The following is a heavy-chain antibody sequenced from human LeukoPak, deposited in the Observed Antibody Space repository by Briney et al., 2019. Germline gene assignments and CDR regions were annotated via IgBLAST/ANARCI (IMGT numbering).Heavy chain of an antibody. CDR1: GFTFSSYG. Sequence: GGSLRLSCAASGFTFSSYGMHWVRQAPGKGLEWVAVISYDGSNKYYVDSVKGRFTISRDNSKNTLYLQMNSLRAEDTAVYYCAKVRYDYVWGSYRPSKGAPGDYWGQGTLVTVSS. V-gene: IGHV3-30*18. D-gene: IGHD3-16*02. J-gene: IGHJ4*02. CDR3: AKVRYDYVWGSYRPSKGAPGDY. CDR2: ISYDGSNK.